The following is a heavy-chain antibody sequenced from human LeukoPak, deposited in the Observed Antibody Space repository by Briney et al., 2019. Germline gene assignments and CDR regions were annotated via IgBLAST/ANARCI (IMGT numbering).Heavy chain of an antibody. V-gene: IGHV4-39*01. J-gene: IGHJ5*02. CDR2: IYHSGNS. CDR1: GGSVSGDMYY. D-gene: IGHD2-8*01. CDR3: ARQKWYQPFDP. Sequence: SETLSLTCTVSGGSVSGDMYYWGWIRQPPGKVLEWIGSIYHSGNSYYNPSLKSRVTISVDTSRNQFSLKLRSVTAADTAVYYCARQKWYQPFDPWGQGTLVTVSS.